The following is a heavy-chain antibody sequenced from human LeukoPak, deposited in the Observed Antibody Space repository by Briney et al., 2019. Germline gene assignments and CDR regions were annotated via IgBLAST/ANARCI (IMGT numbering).Heavy chain of an antibody. CDR2: ITGSGDNT. J-gene: IGHJ4*02. D-gene: IGHD3-9*01. CDR3: AKWGDYDILTGYYVSDF. V-gene: IGHV3-23*01. CDR1: GFIFRNYA. Sequence: PGASLRLSCAASGFIFRNYALRWLRQAPGKGLECVSAITGSGDNTYYADSVKGRFTICRDNSKNTLYVEMNTLIAEDTAVYYCAKWGDYDILTGYYVSDFWGQGTLVTVSS.